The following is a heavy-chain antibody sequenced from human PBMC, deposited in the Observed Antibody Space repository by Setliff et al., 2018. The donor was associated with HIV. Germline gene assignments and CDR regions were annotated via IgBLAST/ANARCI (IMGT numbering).Heavy chain of an antibody. V-gene: IGHV4-61*02. D-gene: IGHD2-2*01. J-gene: IGHJ4*02. CDR2: IYRGVS. CDR3: ARLMPNWDYFDY. Sequence: SETLSLTCTVSGDSISSSAYYWSWIRQPAGKGLDWIGRIYRGVSNFNPSLKSRVTISVDTSKNHFSLNVSSLTAADTALYFCARLMPNWDYFDYWGQGTQVTVSS. CDR1: GDSISSSAYY.